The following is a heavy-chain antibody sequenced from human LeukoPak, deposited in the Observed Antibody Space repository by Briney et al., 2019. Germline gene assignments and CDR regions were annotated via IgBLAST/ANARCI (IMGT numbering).Heavy chain of an antibody. V-gene: IGHV3-21*04. CDR3: AKDGGLLWFGELPRTFYYMDV. J-gene: IGHJ6*03. Sequence: PGGSLRLSCAASGFTFSSYSMNWVRQAPGKGLEWVSSISSSSSYIYYADSVKGRFTISRDNAKNSLYLQMNSLRAEDTAVYYCAKDGGLLWFGELPRTFYYMDVWGKGTTVTVSS. CDR2: ISSSSSYI. CDR1: GFTFSSYS. D-gene: IGHD3-10*01.